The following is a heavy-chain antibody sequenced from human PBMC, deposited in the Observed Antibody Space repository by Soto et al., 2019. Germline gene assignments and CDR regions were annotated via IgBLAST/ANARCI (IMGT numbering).Heavy chain of an antibody. Sequence: SETLSLTCAVYGGSFSSDYWTWIRQPPGKGLEWIGEINYSGSTDYNPSLKSRVTISVDTSKTQFSLKLTSVTAADTAVYFCARSTRFNWNYRGGMDVWGQGTMVTGSS. CDR1: GGSFSSDY. CDR2: INYSGST. V-gene: IGHV4-34*01. CDR3: ARSTRFNWNYRGGMDV. J-gene: IGHJ6*02. D-gene: IGHD1-7*01.